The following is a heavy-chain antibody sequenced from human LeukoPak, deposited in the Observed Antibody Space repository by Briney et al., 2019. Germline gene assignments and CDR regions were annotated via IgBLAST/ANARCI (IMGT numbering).Heavy chain of an antibody. V-gene: IGHV1-18*01. D-gene: IGHD3-3*01. CDR2: ISAYNGNT. Sequence: WASVKVSCKASGYTFTSYGISWVRQAPGQGLEWMGWISAYNGNTNYAQKLQGRVTMTTDTSTSTAYMELRSLRSDDTAVYYCARDAPYYDFWSGHSPPYYYYYGMDVWGQGTTVTVSS. CDR1: GYTFTSYG. CDR3: ARDAPYYDFWSGHSPPYYYYYGMDV. J-gene: IGHJ6*02.